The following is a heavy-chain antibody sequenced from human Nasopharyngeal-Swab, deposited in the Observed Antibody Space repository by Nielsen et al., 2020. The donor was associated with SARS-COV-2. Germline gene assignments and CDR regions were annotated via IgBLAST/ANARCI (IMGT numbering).Heavy chain of an antibody. Sequence: SVKVSCKGSAYTFSVYPMHWVRQAPGQGLQWMGWLNGGNGDTKSSQEFEGRLSITRDASTSTAYMELSSLTSEDTAIYYCATGTGTVAFDFWGQGTLLSVSS. V-gene: IGHV1-3*01. D-gene: IGHD4-11*01. CDR3: ATGTGTVAFDF. CDR2: LNGGNGDT. CDR1: AYTFSVYP. J-gene: IGHJ4*02.